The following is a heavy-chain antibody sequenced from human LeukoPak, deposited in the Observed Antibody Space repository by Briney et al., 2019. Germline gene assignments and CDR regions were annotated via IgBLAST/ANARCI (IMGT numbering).Heavy chain of an antibody. CDR1: GYTFTSYD. V-gene: IGHV1-8*01. J-gene: IGHJ1*01. D-gene: IGHD6-13*01. CDR2: MNPTSGNT. Sequence: GASVKFSCKASGYTFTSYDINWVRQATGQGLEWMGWMNPTSGNTGYAQKFQGRVTMTRNTSISTAYMELSSLRSEDTAVYYCARGSKNRIAAAFGDFQHWGQGTLVTVSS. CDR3: ARGSKNRIAAAFGDFQH.